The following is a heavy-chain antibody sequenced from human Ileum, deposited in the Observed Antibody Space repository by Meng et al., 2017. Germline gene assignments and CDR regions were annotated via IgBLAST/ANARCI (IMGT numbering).Heavy chain of an antibody. J-gene: IGHJ4*02. CDR3: ESFGTWDCAGLSCYYDY. Sequence: QVELLQSGAEVKKPGASVQVCCKASEYNFTNYPIHWVRQAPGQSLEWMGWITGGKGKTQYSQRFQARVTITRDTYERTTYLELKSMTSADKDVYYCESFGTWDCAGLSCYYDYWGQGILVTVSS. V-gene: IGHV1-3*01. CDR2: ITGGKGKT. D-gene: IGHD3-22*01. CDR1: EYNFTNYP.